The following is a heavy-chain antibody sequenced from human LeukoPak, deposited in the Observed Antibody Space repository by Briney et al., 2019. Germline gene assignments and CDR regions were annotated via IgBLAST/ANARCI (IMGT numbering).Heavy chain of an antibody. Sequence: SETLSLTCTVSGGSLSSSSYYWGWVRQPPGTGLEWIGSIYYSGSTYYNPSLKSRVTISVDTSKNQFSLKLSSVTAADTAVYYCARQETVVTLDYWGQGTLVTVSS. CDR3: ARQETVVTLDY. J-gene: IGHJ4*02. CDR2: IYYSGST. CDR1: GGSLSSSSYY. D-gene: IGHD4-23*01. V-gene: IGHV4-39*01.